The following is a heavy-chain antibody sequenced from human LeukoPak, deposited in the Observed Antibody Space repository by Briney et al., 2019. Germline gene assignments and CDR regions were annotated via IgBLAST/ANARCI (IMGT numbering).Heavy chain of an antibody. CDR2: IYYSGST. CDR1: GGSISSYY. CDR3: ARVRYYYDSSGYYETAFDI. Sequence: PSQTLSLTCTVSGGSISSYYWSWIRQPPGKGLEWIGYIYYSGSTNYNPSLKSRVTISVDTSKNQFSLKLSSVTAADTAVYYCARVRYYYDSSGYYETAFDIWGQGTMVTVSS. J-gene: IGHJ3*02. D-gene: IGHD3-22*01. V-gene: IGHV4-59*01.